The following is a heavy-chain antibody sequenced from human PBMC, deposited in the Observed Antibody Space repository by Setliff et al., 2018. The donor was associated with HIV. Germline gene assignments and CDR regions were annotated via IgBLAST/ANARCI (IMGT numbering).Heavy chain of an antibody. J-gene: IGHJ4*02. V-gene: IGHV3-7*01. CDR3: ARGQTSVTLQFDH. Sequence: GGSLRLSCAASGFTFSSHWMVWVRQAPGKGLEWVANINQDGSEKNYVDSVKGRFTISRDNAKNSLFLQMNSLRAEDTAVYYCARGQTSVTLQFDHWGQGTLVTVSS. CDR1: GFTFSSHW. D-gene: IGHD4-17*01. CDR2: INQDGSEK.